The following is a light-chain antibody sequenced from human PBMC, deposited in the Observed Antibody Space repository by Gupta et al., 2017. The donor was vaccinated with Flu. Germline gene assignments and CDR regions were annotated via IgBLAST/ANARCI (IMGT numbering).Light chain of an antibody. CDR3: QHENHSPIT. V-gene: IGKV1-16*01. CDR1: QGINKF. J-gene: IGKJ5*01. CDR2: GAS. Sequence: DIQMTQSPSSLSASVGDTVTITCRAKQGINKFLVWFQQKPGEAPKYLIYGASRVQSGDPSMFSGSGSGTDFTLTISSRQPEDFGTYYCQHENHSPITFGQGTLLDIK.